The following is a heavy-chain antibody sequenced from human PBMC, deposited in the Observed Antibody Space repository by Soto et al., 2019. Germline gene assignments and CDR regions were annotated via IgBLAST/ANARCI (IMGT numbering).Heavy chain of an antibody. D-gene: IGHD6-6*01. CDR3: ARGASRSYPYVLNS. J-gene: IGHJ4*02. Sequence: QAQVVQSGAEVRKPGSSVKLSCKASEGTFNSYAIAWVRQAPGQGLEWMGGIIPYYNTLNYAQKCQDSVTKASHDATNTVYLELSSPRPADTAVQFCARGASRSYPYVLNSWAQETRVTVSS. CDR2: IIPYYNTL. V-gene: IGHV1-69*01. CDR1: EGTFNSYA.